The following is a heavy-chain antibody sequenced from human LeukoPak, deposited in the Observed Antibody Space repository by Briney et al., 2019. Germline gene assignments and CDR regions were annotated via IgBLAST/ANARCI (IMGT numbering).Heavy chain of an antibody. J-gene: IGHJ3*01. Sequence: PSETLSLTCTVSGASISSYYWSWIRQPPGKGLEWIGYIYYSGSTNYNPSLKSRVTISVDTSKNQFSLQLSSVTAADTAVYYCATLGYCSAGSCWGQGTMVTVSS. V-gene: IGHV4-59*08. D-gene: IGHD2-15*01. CDR2: IYYSGST. CDR1: GASISSYY. CDR3: ATLGYCSAGSC.